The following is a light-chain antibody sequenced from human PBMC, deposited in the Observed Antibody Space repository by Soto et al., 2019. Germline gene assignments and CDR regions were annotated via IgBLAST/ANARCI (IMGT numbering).Light chain of an antibody. J-gene: IGKJ1*01. Sequence: DIVLTQSPATLSSFPGDRVTLSCRASQAVNTRLAWYQHRPGQAPRLLIYLASNRAAGVPARFSGSGSGTDFTLTISDVEPEDVAVYYCHQRQSWPRTFGQGTKVDIK. CDR2: LAS. CDR1: QAVNTR. V-gene: IGKV3D-11*03. CDR3: HQRQSWPRT.